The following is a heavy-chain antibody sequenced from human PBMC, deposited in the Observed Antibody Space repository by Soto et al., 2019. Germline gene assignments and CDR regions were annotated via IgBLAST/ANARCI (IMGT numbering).Heavy chain of an antibody. CDR3: ARVARDVQGVISPFDY. J-gene: IGHJ4*01. Sequence: KSSETLSLTCTVSGGSISSGGYYWSWIRQHPGKGLEWIGYIYYSGSTYYNPSLKSRVTISVDTSKNQFSLKLSSVTAADTAVYYCARVARDVQGVISPFDYWGHGTLVTVS. V-gene: IGHV4-31*03. D-gene: IGHD3-10*01. CDR1: GGSISSGGYY. CDR2: IYYSGST.